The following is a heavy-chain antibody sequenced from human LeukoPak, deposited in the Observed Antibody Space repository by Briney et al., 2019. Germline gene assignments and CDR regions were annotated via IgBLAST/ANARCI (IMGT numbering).Heavy chain of an antibody. CDR2: IKQDGSEK. Sequence: GGSLRLSCAVSTFTFSTYWMNWVRQAPGKGLEWVANIKQDGSEKYYVDSVKGRFTISRDNAKNSLYLQMNSLRAEDTAVYYCARQRGNYYDSSGYYYWGQGTLVAVSS. CDR3: ARQRGNYYDSSGYYY. J-gene: IGHJ4*02. V-gene: IGHV3-7*01. D-gene: IGHD3-22*01. CDR1: TFTFSTYW.